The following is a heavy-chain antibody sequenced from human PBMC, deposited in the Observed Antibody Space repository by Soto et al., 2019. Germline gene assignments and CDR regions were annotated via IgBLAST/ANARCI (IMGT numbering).Heavy chain of an antibody. J-gene: IGHJ5*02. D-gene: IGHD4-17*01. CDR3: AKDRNPYGDYWFDP. V-gene: IGHV3-23*01. CDR2: ISGSGGST. Sequence: EVQLLESGGGLVQPGGSLRLSCAASGFTFSSYAMSWVRQAPGKGLEWVSVISGSGGSTYYADSVKGRFTISRDNSXNKLYLQMNSLRAEDTAVYFCAKDRNPYGDYWFDPWGQGTLVTVSS. CDR1: GFTFSSYA.